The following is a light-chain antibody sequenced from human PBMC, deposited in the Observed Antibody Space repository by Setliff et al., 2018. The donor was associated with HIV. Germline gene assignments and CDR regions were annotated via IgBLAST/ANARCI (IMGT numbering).Light chain of an antibody. V-gene: IGLV2-14*03. CDR1: SSDVGGYDY. J-gene: IGLJ1*01. Sequence: QSALAQPASVSGSPGQSITISCTGTSSDVGGYDYVSWYQQHPGKAPKLMIYDVNNRPSGVSNRFSGSKSGNTASLTISGLQAEDEADYYCSSYADSNNYVFGTGTKVTVL. CDR2: DVN. CDR3: SSYADSNNYV.